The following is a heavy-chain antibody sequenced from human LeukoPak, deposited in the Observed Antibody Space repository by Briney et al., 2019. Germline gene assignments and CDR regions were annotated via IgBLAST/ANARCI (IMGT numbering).Heavy chain of an antibody. CDR3: ARWGESEWAFAS. CDR2: FTLSGTT. D-gene: IGHD2-21*01. V-gene: IGHV4-59*08. J-gene: IGHJ4*02. CDR1: GAYVTTYS. Sequence: SETLSLTCIVSGAYVTTYSWNWIRQSPGKGLEWIGYFTLSGTTSYSSSLKSRVTISRDTSKNQLSLKLTSVTAADTAVYYCARWGESEWAFASWGPGTLVTVSS.